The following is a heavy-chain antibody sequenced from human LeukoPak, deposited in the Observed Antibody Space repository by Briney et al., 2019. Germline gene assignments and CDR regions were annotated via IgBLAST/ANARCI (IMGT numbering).Heavy chain of an antibody. Sequence: PGGSLRLPCAASGFTFSSFWMHWVRQAPGKGLVRVSRINSDGSSTNYADSVKGRFTISRDNAKNTLYLQMNSLRAEDTSVYYCVRARGSCSSTSCYNWFDPWGQGTLVTVSS. D-gene: IGHD2-2*01. CDR1: GFTFSSFW. CDR3: VRARGSCSSTSCYNWFDP. CDR2: INSDGSST. V-gene: IGHV3-74*01. J-gene: IGHJ5*02.